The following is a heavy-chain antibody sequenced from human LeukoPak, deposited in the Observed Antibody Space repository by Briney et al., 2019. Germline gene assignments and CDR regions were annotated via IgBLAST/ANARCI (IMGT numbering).Heavy chain of an antibody. CDR1: GFTFSSYW. D-gene: IGHD3-9*01. CDR3: ASSWLAVNWFDP. CDR2: IKQDGSEN. Sequence: PGGSLRLSCAASGFTFSSYWMSWVRQAPGKGLEWVANIKQDGSENYYVDSVKGRFTISRDNAKNSLYLQMNSLRAEDTAVYYCASSWLAVNWFDPWGQGTLVTVSS. V-gene: IGHV3-7*01. J-gene: IGHJ5*02.